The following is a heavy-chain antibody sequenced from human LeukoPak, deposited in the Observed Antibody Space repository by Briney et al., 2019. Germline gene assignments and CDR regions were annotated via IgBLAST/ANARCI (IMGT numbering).Heavy chain of an antibody. CDR2: IYYSGST. J-gene: IGHJ3*02. V-gene: IGHV4-59*01. Sequence: SETLSLTCTVSGGSISSYYWSWIRQPPGKGLEGIGYIYYSGSTNYNPSLKSRVTISVDTSKNQFSLKLSSVTAADTAVYYCARDPYCSGGSCSDDALDIWGQGTMVTVSS. D-gene: IGHD2-15*01. CDR3: ARDPYCSGGSCSDDALDI. CDR1: GGSISSYY.